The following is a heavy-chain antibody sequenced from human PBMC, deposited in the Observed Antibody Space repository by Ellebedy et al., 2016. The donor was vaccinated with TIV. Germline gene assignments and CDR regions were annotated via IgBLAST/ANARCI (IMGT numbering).Heavy chain of an antibody. V-gene: IGHV4-30-4*01. CDR3: ARGDSSSSRVYY. J-gene: IGHJ4*02. Sequence: MPSETLSLTCAVSGGSTSRGDYYWSWIRQPPGKGLEWIGYIYYSGSTNYNPSLKSRVTISVDTSKNPFSLRLTSMTAADTAVYYCARGDSSSSRVYYWGQGTLVTVSS. CDR1: GGSTSRGDYY. D-gene: IGHD6-6*01. CDR2: IYYSGST.